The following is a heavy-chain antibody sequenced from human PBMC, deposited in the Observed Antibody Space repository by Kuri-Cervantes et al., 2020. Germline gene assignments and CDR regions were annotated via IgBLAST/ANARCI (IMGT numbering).Heavy chain of an antibody. J-gene: IGHJ4*02. Sequence: ETLSLTCAASGFTFSSYSMNWVRQAPGKGLEWVSYISSSSSTIYYADSVKGRFTISRDNSKNTLYLQMNSLRAEDTAVYFCAKGRGNWNYRVYFDYWGQGTLVTVSS. CDR1: GFTFSSYS. CDR3: AKGRGNWNYRVYFDY. D-gene: IGHD1-7*01. CDR2: ISSSSSTI. V-gene: IGHV3-48*01.